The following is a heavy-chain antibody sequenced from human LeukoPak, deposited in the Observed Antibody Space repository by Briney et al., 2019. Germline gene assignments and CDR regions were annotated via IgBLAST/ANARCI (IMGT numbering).Heavy chain of an antibody. V-gene: IGHV3-48*01. J-gene: IGHJ3*02. CDR1: GFTFSSYS. D-gene: IGHD3-9*01. CDR3: AREGDYDILTGPVLDAFDI. Sequence: PGGSLRLSCAASGFTFSSYSMNWVRQAPGKGLEWVSYISSSSSTIYCADSVKGRFTISRDNAKNSLYLQMNNLRAEDTAVYYCAREGDYDILTGPVLDAFDIWGQGTMVTVSS. CDR2: ISSSSSTI.